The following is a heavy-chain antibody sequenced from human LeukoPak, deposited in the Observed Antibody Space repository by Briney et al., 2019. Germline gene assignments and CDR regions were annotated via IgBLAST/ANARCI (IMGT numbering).Heavy chain of an antibody. CDR1: GGSISSSSYH. D-gene: IGHD4-17*01. CDR2: IYYSGST. Sequence: PSETLSLTCTVSGGSISSSSYHWGWIRQPPGKGLEWIGSIYYSGSTYYNPSLESRVTISVDTSKNQFSLKLSSVTAADTAVYYCARRRARDYAFDYWGQGTLVTVSS. J-gene: IGHJ4*02. CDR3: ARRRARDYAFDY. V-gene: IGHV4-39*01.